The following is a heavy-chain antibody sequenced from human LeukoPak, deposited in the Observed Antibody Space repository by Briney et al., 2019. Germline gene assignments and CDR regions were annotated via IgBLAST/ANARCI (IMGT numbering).Heavy chain of an antibody. CDR1: GFTFSNYV. CDR3: AREGYSSGHCPAFDM. Sequence: TGRCPRLSPAASGFTFSNYVMHWVREAPGKGVGGWVGVSHDGSNKHDADCVRDRFSIYRDNSKNVLYLEMNSLRADDTAVYYCAREGYSSGHCPAFDMWGQGTMVTVSS. V-gene: IGHV3-30-3*01. CDR2: VSHDGSNK. J-gene: IGHJ3*02. D-gene: IGHD6-19*01.